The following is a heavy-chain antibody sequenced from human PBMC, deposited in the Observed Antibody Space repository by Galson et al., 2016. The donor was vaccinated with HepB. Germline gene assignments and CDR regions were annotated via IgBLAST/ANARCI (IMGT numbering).Heavy chain of an antibody. D-gene: IGHD6-6*01. Sequence: RSKWYNDYAVSVKSRVTINPDTSTNQFSLHLNSVTPEDTAVYYCARQYSSSSFYYGMDVWGQGTTVTVSS. CDR3: ARQYSSSSFYYGMDV. J-gene: IGHJ6*02. V-gene: IGHV6-1*01. CDR2: RSKWYN.